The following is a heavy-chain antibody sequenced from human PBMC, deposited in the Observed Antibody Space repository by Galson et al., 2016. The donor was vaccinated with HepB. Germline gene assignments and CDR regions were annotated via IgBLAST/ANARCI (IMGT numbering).Heavy chain of an antibody. CDR1: GFSIRSNGVG. Sequence: PALVKPTQTLTLTCSLSGFSIRSNGVGVGWIRQPPGQAPEWLALIYWDEDKRYSPALKNRLTIAKDTPKNQVVLTLANVQAVDTATYFCAHRLVGLSVFDYWGQGKMVTVSS. D-gene: IGHD1-26*01. J-gene: IGHJ4*02. CDR3: AHRLVGLSVFDY. CDR2: IYWDEDK. V-gene: IGHV2-5*02.